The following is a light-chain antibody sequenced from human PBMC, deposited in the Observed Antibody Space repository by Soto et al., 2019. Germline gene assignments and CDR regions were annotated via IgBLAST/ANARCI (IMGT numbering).Light chain of an antibody. CDR1: QSVSGW. Sequence: DIQMHHSYATLSASVGDTVTVTSRASQSVSGWLARYQQKPGEAPKLLIYDASALPRGVPSRFSGSGSGTKLTLTIASLQPDEFATYYCQEQETFSGTVGPVSKVDI. J-gene: IGKJ3*01. V-gene: IGKV1-5*01. CDR3: QEQETFSGT. CDR2: DAS.